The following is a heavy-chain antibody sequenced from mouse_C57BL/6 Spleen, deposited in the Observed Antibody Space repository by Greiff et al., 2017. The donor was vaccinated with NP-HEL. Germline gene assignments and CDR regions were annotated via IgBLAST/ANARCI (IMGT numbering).Heavy chain of an antibody. CDR2: IHPTSGST. Sequence: QVQLQQPGAELVKPGASVKLSCKASGYTFTSYWMHWVKQRPGQGLEWIGMIHPTSGSTNYNEKFKSKATLTVDKSSSTAYMQLSSLTSEDSAVYYCARREGYGYDFFDYWGQGTTLTVSS. V-gene: IGHV1-64*01. J-gene: IGHJ2*01. CDR1: GYTFTSYW. D-gene: IGHD2-2*01. CDR3: ARREGYGYDFFDY.